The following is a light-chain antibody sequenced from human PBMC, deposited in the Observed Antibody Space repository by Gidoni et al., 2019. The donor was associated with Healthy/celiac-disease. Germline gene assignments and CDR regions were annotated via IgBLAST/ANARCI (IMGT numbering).Light chain of an antibody. J-gene: IGKJ5*01. CDR2: DAS. CDR1: QSVSSY. V-gene: IGKV3-11*01. CDR3: QQRSNWPLT. Sequence: EIVFTQSPATLSLSPGERATLSCRASQSVSSYLAWYQQKPGQAPRLLIYDASNRATGIPARFSGSGSGTDFTLNISSLEPEDFAVYYCQQRSNWPLTFGQGTRLEIK.